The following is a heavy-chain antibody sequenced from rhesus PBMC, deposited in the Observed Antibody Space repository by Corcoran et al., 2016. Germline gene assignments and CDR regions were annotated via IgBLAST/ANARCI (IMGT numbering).Heavy chain of an antibody. CDR2: ISGDDRST. V-gene: IGHV4-173*01. CDR3: VGLMVAGPVEY. Sequence: LQLQESGPGLVKPSETLSLTCAVSGGPISSNSWTWIRQPPGNGLEWIGRISGDDRSTDYNPSRRSRVTISTDTSKTQFSLKVDSVTAADTAVYYCVGLMVAGPVEYWGQGVLVTVSS. CDR1: GGPISSNS. J-gene: IGHJ4*01. D-gene: IGHD6-37*01.